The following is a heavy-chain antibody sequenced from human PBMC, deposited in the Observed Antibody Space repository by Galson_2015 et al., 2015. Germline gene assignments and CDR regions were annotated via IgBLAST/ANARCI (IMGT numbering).Heavy chain of an antibody. D-gene: IGHD2-2*01. CDR2: ISGSDGRT. V-gene: IGHV3-23*01. CDR3: AKAGYCSSSGCIRPFDL. CDR1: GFTFSSFA. Sequence: SLRLSCAASGFTFSSFAMIWVRQAPGMGLEWVSTISGSDGRTNYADSVKGRFTVSRDNSKNTLYLQMNSLRAEDTAVYYCAKAGYCSSSGCIRPFDLWGQGTMVTVSS. J-gene: IGHJ3*01.